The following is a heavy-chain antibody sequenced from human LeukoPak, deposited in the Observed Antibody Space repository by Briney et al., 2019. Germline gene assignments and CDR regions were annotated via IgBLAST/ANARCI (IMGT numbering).Heavy chain of an antibody. CDR1: GFTFSDYN. D-gene: IGHD3-22*01. CDR2: ISRSGSTK. Sequence: GGSLRLSCAASGFTFSDYNMRWNRQAPGKGLEWVSSISRSGSTKYYADSVKGRFTISRDNSKNTLYLQMNSLRAEDTAVYYCARGPRAYYDSNYFDYWGQGTLVTVSS. CDR3: ARGPRAYYDSNYFDY. V-gene: IGHV3-11*04. J-gene: IGHJ4*02.